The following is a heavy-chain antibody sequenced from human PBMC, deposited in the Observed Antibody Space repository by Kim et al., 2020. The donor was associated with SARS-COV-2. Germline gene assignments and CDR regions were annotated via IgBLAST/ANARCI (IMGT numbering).Heavy chain of an antibody. Sequence: GGSLRLSCAASGFTVSSNYMSWVRQAPGKGLEWVSVIYSGGSTYYADSVKGRFTISRDNSKNTLYLQMNSLRAEDTAVYYCARLVGRGYSYGPYDYWGQGTLVTVSS. CDR2: IYSGGST. V-gene: IGHV3-53*01. CDR1: GFTVSSNY. D-gene: IGHD5-18*01. J-gene: IGHJ4*02. CDR3: ARLVGRGYSYGPYDY.